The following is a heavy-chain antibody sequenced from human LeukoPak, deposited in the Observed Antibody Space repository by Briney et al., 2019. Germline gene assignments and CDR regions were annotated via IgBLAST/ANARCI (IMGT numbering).Heavy chain of an antibody. CDR2: MNPNSGNT. CDR1: GYTFTSFD. V-gene: IGHV1-8*01. J-gene: IGHJ4*02. D-gene: IGHD3-10*01. Sequence: AASVKVSCKASGYTFTSFDINWVRQATGQGPEWMGWMNPNSGNTGYAQKFQGRVTMTRDTSINTAYMELSSLGSEDTAVYYCARGSLLWFGELLLFDYWGQGTLVTVSS. CDR3: ARGSLLWFGELLLFDY.